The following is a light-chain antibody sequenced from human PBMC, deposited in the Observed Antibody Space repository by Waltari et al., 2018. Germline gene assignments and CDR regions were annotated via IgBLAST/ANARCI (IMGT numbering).Light chain of an antibody. Sequence: DIQMTQSPSSLSASVGERVTITCRASQGISSYLNWYQQKPGKAPKLLIYSANRLESGVPSRFSGSGSGTEFTLIISSLQPEDFATYYCQQYDSLPYSFGQGTKVEIK. V-gene: IGKV1-39*01. CDR2: SAN. CDR3: QQYDSLPYS. CDR1: QGISSY. J-gene: IGKJ2*03.